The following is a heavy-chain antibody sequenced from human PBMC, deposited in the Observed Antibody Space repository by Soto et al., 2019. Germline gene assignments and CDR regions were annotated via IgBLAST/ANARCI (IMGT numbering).Heavy chain of an antibody. CDR3: ARQGENGWLRVAFDI. V-gene: IGHV3-21*01. D-gene: IGHD5-12*01. Sequence: EVQLVESGGGLVKPGGSLRLSCAASGFTFSSYSMNWVRQAPGKGLEWVSSISSSSSYIYYADSVKGRFTISRDNAKNSLYLQMNSLRAEDTAVYYCARQGENGWLRVAFDIWGQGTMVTVSS. CDR1: GFTFSSYS. J-gene: IGHJ3*02. CDR2: ISSSSSYI.